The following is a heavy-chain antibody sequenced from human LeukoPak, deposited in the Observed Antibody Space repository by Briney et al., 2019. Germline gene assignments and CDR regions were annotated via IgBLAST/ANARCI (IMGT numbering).Heavy chain of an antibody. V-gene: IGHV3-23*01. D-gene: IGHD5-24*01. CDR2: ISGSGGST. Sequence: GGSLRLSCAASGFTFSSYAMSWVRQAPGKGLEWVSAISGSGGSTYYADSVKGRFTISRDNSENTLYLQMNSLRAEDTAVYYCAKDREKWLQSDAFDIWGQGTMVTVSS. J-gene: IGHJ3*02. CDR1: GFTFSSYA. CDR3: AKDREKWLQSDAFDI.